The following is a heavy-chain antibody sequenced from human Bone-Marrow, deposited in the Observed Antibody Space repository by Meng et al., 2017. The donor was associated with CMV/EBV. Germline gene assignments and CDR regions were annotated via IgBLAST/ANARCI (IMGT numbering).Heavy chain of an antibody. Sequence: SETLSLTCAVYGGSFSGYYWSWIRQPPGKGLEWIGEINHSGSTNYNPSLKSRVTISVDTSKNQFSLKLSSVTAADTAVYYCARGGHYDFWSASPRYFDYWGQGTLVTVSS. V-gene: IGHV4-34*01. CDR3: ARGGHYDFWSASPRYFDY. J-gene: IGHJ4*02. D-gene: IGHD3-3*01. CDR1: GGSFSGYY. CDR2: INHSGST.